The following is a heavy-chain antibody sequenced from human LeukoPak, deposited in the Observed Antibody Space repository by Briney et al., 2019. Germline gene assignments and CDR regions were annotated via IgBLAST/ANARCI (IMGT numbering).Heavy chain of an antibody. D-gene: IGHD6-13*01. V-gene: IGHV3-30-3*01. CDR2: ISYDGSNK. CDR3: ARDGAAAGSFDY. Sequence: PGGSLRFSCAASGFTFSSYAMHWVRQAPGKGLEWVAVISYDGSNKYYADSVKGRFTISRDNSKNTLYLQMNSLRAEDTAVYYCARDGAAAGSFDYWGQGTLVTVSS. CDR1: GFTFSSYA. J-gene: IGHJ4*02.